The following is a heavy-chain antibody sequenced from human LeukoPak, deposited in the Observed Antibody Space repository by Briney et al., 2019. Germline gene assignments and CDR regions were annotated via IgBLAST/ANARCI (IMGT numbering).Heavy chain of an antibody. Sequence: ASVKVSCKASGYTFTGYYMHWVRQAPGQGLELMGRINPNSGGTNYAQKFKGRVTMTRDTSISTAYMELSRLRSDDTAVYYCARDSSDGWELRAFDTWGQGTMVTVSS. CDR2: INPNSGGT. CDR1: GYTFTGYY. D-gene: IGHD1-26*01. CDR3: ARDSSDGWELRAFDT. V-gene: IGHV1-2*06. J-gene: IGHJ3*02.